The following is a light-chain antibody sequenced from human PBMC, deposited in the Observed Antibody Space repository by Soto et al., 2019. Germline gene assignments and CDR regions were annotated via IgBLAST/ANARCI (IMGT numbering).Light chain of an antibody. J-gene: IGLJ2*01. CDR3: GAWDDSLNGHVV. Sequence: QSVLTQPPSASGTPGQRVTISCSGSSSNIGSHPVNWYQHLPGTAPKLLIYGSDQRPSGVPDRFSGSQSGTSASLAISGLQSEDEADYFCGAWDDSLNGHVVFGGGTKLTVL. V-gene: IGLV1-44*01. CDR1: SSNIGSHP. CDR2: GSD.